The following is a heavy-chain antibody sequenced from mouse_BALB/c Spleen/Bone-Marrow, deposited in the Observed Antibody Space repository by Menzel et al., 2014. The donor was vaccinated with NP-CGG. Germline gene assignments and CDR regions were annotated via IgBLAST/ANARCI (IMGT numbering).Heavy chain of an antibody. CDR2: IAPGSVST. J-gene: IGHJ2*01. V-gene: IGHV1S41*01. Sequence: DLVKPGASVKLSCKASGYTFTSYWINWIKQRPGRGLEWLGRIAPGSVSTYYNEMFKGKATLTVDTSSSTAYIQLSSLSSEDSAVYFCARGDNPDYWGQGTTLTVSS. D-gene: IGHD1-3*01. CDR1: GYTFTSYW. CDR3: ARGDNPDY.